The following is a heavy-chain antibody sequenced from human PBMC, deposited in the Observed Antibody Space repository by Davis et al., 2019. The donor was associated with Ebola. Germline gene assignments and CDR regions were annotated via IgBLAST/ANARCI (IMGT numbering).Heavy chain of an antibody. CDR2: MNPNSGNT. Sequence: ASVKVSCKASGDTFTSYDINWVRQATGQGLEWMGWMNPNSGNTGYAQKFQGRITMTRNISISTAYMELSSLRSEDTAVYYCARRVGARSGFDYWGQGSLVTVSS. V-gene: IGHV1-8*01. J-gene: IGHJ4*02. CDR3: ARRVGARSGFDY. D-gene: IGHD1-26*01. CDR1: GDTFTSYD.